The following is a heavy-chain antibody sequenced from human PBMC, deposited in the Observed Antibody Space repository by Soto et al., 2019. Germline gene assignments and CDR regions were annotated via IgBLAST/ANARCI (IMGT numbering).Heavy chain of an antibody. J-gene: IGHJ6*02. V-gene: IGHV3-74*01. D-gene: IGHD6-6*01. CDR3: ALQKRDSSSPEFMDV. Sequence: PGGSLRLSCAASGFTFSSYWMHWVRQAPGKGLVWVSRINSDGSSTSYADSVKGRFTISRDNAKNTLYLQMNSLRSEDTAVYYCALQKRDSSSPEFMDVWGQGTTVTVSS. CDR2: INSDGSST. CDR1: GFTFSSYW.